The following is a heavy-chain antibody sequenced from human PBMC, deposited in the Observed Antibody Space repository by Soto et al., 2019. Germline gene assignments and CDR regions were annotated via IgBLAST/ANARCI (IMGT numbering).Heavy chain of an antibody. CDR3: ASTTLDFDWLLYVQGQGVAFDI. J-gene: IGHJ3*02. CDR2: INHSGST. V-gene: IGHV4-34*01. CDR1: GGSFSGYY. Sequence: QVQLQQWGAGLLKPSETLSLTCAVYGGSFSGYYWSWIRQPPGKGLEWIGEINHSGSTNYNPSLKSRVTISVETSKNQFSLKLSSVTAADTAVYYCASTTLDFDWLLYVQGQGVAFDIWGQGTMVTVSS. D-gene: IGHD3-9*01.